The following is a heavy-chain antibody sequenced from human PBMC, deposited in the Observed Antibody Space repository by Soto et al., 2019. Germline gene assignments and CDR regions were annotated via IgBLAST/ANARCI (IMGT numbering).Heavy chain of an antibody. CDR3: AADTLGYCSSTSCPYYYYYGMDV. CDR1: GFTFTSSA. Sequence: ASVKVSCKASGFTFTSSAMHWVRQARGQRLEWIGWIVVGSGNTNYAQKFQERVTITRDMSTSTAYMELSSLRSEDTAVYYCAADTLGYCSSTSCPYYYYYGMDVWGQGTTVTVSS. V-gene: IGHV1-58*02. CDR2: IVVGSGNT. J-gene: IGHJ6*02. D-gene: IGHD2-2*01.